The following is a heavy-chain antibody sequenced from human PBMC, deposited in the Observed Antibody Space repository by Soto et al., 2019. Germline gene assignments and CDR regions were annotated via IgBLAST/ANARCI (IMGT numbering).Heavy chain of an antibody. J-gene: IGHJ6*02. CDR1: GGSLSNYV. CDR3: ARGDATKIVVTTYYAMDV. V-gene: IGHV1-69*13. D-gene: IGHD4-17*01. CDR2: IIPVFGTA. Sequence: SVKVSCKASGGSLSNYVISWVRQAPGQGLEWMGGIIPVFGTANYAQKFQGRVTITADESTNIVYMDVTSLRSEDTAVYYCARGDATKIVVTTYYAMDVWGQGTTFTVSS.